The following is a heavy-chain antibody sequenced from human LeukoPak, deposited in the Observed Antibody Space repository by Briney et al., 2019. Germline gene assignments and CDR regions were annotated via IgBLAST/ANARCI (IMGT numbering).Heavy chain of an antibody. Sequence: ASVKVSCKASGYTFTGYYMHWVRQAPGQGLEWMGWINPNSGGTNYAQKFQGRVTMTRDTSISTAYMELSRLRSEDTAVYYCARVRNSGFRYVDSWGQGTLVTVSS. J-gene: IGHJ4*02. CDR2: INPNSGGT. D-gene: IGHD5-12*01. V-gene: IGHV1-2*02. CDR3: ARVRNSGFRYVDS. CDR1: GYTFTGYY.